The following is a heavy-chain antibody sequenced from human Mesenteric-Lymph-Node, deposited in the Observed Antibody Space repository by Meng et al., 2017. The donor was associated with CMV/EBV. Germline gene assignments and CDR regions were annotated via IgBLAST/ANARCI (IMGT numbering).Heavy chain of an antibody. CDR1: GFTFSDYY. D-gene: IGHD3-3*01. CDR3: ARDQYDFWSGYSPMDV. V-gene: IGHV3-11*04. J-gene: IGHJ6*02. CDR2: ISSSGSTI. Sequence: GESLKISCAASGFTFSDYYMSWIRQAPGKGLEWVSYISSSGSTIYYADSVKGRFTISRDNAKNSLYLQMNSLRAEDTAVYYCARDQYDFWSGYSPMDVWGQGTTVTVSS.